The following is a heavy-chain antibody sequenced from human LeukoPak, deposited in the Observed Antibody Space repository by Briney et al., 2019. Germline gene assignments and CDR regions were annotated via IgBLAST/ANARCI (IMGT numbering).Heavy chain of an antibody. CDR3: ARGRTSFEGYLSVGYLDF. V-gene: IGHV1-2*02. Sequence: ASVKVSRTPSRYTPTGYFVYRVPQAPGQGLEWMGWFYPDSGGTYVAQTFQGRVTTPRHTSLRTVYMELSSVRSDVTAMYYCARGRTSFEGYLSVGYLDFWGEGILVSVSS. CDR2: FYPDSGGT. J-gene: IGHJ4*02. D-gene: IGHD3-9*01. CDR1: RYTPTGYF.